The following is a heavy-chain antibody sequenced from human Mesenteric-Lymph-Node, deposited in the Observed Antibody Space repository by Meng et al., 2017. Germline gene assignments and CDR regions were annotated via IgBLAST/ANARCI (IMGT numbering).Heavy chain of an antibody. V-gene: IGHV6-1*01. CDR1: GDSVSSNSAT. Sequence: SCAISGDSVSSNSATWNWIRQSPSRGLEWLGRTSYRSKWFNDYAVSVKSRMTINPDTSKNQFSLQLNSVTPEDTAVYYCARNVAGKPSLDYWGQGTLVTVSS. J-gene: IGHJ4*02. D-gene: IGHD6-19*01. CDR3: ARNVAGKPSLDY. CDR2: TSYRSKWFN.